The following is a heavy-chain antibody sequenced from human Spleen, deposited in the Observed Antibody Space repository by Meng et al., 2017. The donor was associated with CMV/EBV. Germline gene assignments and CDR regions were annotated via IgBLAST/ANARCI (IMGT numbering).Heavy chain of an antibody. V-gene: IGHV3-7*03. CDR2: IKQDGSEK. Sequence: GESLKISCAASGFTFSSYWMSWVRQAPGKGLEWVANIKQDGSEKYYVDSVKGRFTISRDNAKNSLYLQMNSLRAEDTAVYYCARAMVISRYYYYGMDVWGQGTTVTVSS. CDR3: ARAMVISRYYYYGMDV. J-gene: IGHJ6*02. D-gene: IGHD5-18*01. CDR1: GFTFSSYW.